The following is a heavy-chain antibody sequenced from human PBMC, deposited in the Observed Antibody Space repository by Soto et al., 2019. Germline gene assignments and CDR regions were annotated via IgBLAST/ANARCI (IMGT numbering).Heavy chain of an antibody. CDR1: GFTFSSYA. D-gene: IGHD3-3*01. CDR2: ISGSGGST. V-gene: IGHV3-23*01. Sequence: PGGSLRLSCAASGFTFSSYAMSWVRQAPGKGLEWVSAISGSGGSTYYADSVKDRSTISRDNSKNTLYLQMNSLRAEDTAVYYCAKEDGFWRAIYYYMDVWGKGTTVTVSS. J-gene: IGHJ6*03. CDR3: AKEDGFWRAIYYYMDV.